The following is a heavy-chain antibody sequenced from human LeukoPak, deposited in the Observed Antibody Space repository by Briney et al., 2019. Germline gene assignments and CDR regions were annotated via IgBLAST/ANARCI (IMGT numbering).Heavy chain of an antibody. Sequence: PGGSLRLSCAASGFTFSSYAMSWVPQAPGKGLEWVSAISGSGGSTYYADSVKGRFTISRDNSKNTLYLQMNSLRAEDTAVYYCAKDRTPDSYDFWSGYGGNWFDPWGQGTLVTVSS. J-gene: IGHJ5*02. CDR3: AKDRTPDSYDFWSGYGGNWFDP. V-gene: IGHV3-23*01. CDR2: ISGSGGST. CDR1: GFTFSSYA. D-gene: IGHD3-3*01.